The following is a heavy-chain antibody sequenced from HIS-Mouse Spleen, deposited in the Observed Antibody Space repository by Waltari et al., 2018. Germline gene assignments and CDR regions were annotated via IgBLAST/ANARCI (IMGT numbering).Heavy chain of an antibody. D-gene: IGHD1-26*01. CDR1: GDSVSSNRAA. V-gene: IGHV6-1*01. CDR3: ARGRRYSGSYYYYYGMDV. Sequence: QVQLQQSGPGLVKPSQTLSLTCAISGDSVSSNRAAWNWLRQSPSRGLEWLGRTYYRSKWYNDYAVSVKSRITINPDTSKNQFSLQLNSVTPEDTAVYYCARGRRYSGSYYYYYGMDVWGQGTTVTVSS. CDR2: TYYRSKWYN. J-gene: IGHJ6*02.